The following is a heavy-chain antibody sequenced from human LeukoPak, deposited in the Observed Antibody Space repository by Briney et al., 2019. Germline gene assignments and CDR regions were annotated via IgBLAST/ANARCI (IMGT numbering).Heavy chain of an antibody. CDR3: AKDVDRVQSYYFDY. Sequence: GGSLRLSCAASRFTFSNSAMSWVRQAPGKGLEWVAVISYDGSNKYYADSVKGRFTISRDNSKNTLYLQMNSLRAEDTAIYYCAKDVDRVQSYYFDYWGQGTLVTVSS. J-gene: IGHJ4*02. V-gene: IGHV3-30-3*01. D-gene: IGHD3-22*01. CDR2: ISYDGSNK. CDR1: RFTFSNSA.